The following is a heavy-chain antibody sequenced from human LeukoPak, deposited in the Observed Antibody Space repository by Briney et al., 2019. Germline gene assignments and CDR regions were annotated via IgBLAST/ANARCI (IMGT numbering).Heavy chain of an antibody. V-gene: IGHV1-69*04. Sequence: ASVKVSCKASGGTFSSYAISWVRQAPGQGLEWMGRIIPILGIANYAQKFQGRVTITTDKSTSTAYMELSSLRSEDTAVYYCASHYDSSGSSDSWGQGTLVTVSS. CDR2: IIPILGIA. J-gene: IGHJ4*02. CDR1: GGTFSSYA. CDR3: ASHYDSSGSSDS. D-gene: IGHD3-22*01.